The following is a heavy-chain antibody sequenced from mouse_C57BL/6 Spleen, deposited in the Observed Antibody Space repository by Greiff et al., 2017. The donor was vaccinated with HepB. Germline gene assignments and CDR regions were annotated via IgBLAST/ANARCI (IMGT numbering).Heavy chain of an antibody. CDR3: ARHEGAYSNYEAWFAY. J-gene: IGHJ3*01. D-gene: IGHD2-5*01. CDR1: GYTFTEYT. V-gene: IGHV1-62-2*01. Sequence: QVQLQQSGAELVKPGASVKLSCKASGYTFTEYTIHWVKQRSGQGLEWIGWFYPGSGSIKYNEKFKDKATLTADKSSSTVYMARSRLTSEDSAVYFCARHEGAYSNYEAWFAYWGQGTLVTVSA. CDR2: FYPGSGSI.